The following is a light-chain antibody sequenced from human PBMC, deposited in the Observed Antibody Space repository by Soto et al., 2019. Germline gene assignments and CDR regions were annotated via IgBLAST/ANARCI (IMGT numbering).Light chain of an antibody. Sequence: LVMTQSPDTLSVSPGERATLSCRASQSVSNYLAWFQQKPGQAPRLLISGASTRATDIPARFSGSGSGTEFTLTISSLQSEDFAVYYCQQYNNWPLTFGGGTKVDI. CDR2: GAS. CDR3: QQYNNWPLT. CDR1: QSVSNY. J-gene: IGKJ4*01. V-gene: IGKV3-15*01.